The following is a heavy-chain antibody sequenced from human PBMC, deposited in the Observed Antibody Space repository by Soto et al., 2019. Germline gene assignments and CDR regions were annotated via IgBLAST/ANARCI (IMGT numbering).Heavy chain of an antibody. CDR1: GGSISSGGYS. V-gene: IGHV4-30-2*06. CDR2: TYQSGSA. J-gene: IGHJ6*02. CDR3: ARDYYGMDV. Sequence: SETLSLTCTVSGGSISSGGYSWTWLRQSPGKGPEWIGYTYQSGSAFYNPSLKSRVTISVDRSKNQFSLNLTSVTAADTAVYYCARDYYGMDVWGQGTTVTVSS.